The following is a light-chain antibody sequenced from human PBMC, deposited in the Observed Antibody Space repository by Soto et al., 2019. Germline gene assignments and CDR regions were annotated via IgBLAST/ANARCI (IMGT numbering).Light chain of an antibody. V-gene: IGKV3-20*01. CDR3: QQYGSSPTWT. CDR1: QSIAGY. CDR2: GAY. Sequence: DIVLTQSPATLSLSAGDRATLSCRASQSIAGYLAWYQQKTGQAPRLLIYGAYSRATGIPDTFSGSGSGTDFTLTISRLEPEDFAVYYCQQYGSSPTWTCGQGTKVDIK. J-gene: IGKJ1*01.